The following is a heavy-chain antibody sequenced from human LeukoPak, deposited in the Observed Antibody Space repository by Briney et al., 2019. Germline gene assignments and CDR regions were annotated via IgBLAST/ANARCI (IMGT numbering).Heavy chain of an antibody. CDR2: ISGSGGST. J-gene: IGHJ4*02. Sequence: GGSLRLSCAASGFTFNTYAMIWVRQAPGKGLEWVSAISGSGGSTYYADSVKGRFTISRDNSKNTLYLQMNSLRAEDTAVYYCAKNLGPVDYWGQGTLVTVSS. CDR3: AKNLGPVDY. V-gene: IGHV3-23*01. CDR1: GFTFNTYA.